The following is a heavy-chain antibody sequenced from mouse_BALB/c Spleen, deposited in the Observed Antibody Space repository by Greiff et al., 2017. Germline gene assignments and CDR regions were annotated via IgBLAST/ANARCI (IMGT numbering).Heavy chain of an antibody. Sequence: EVQLVESGPGLVKPSQSLSLTCTVTGYSITSDYAWNWIRQFPGNKLEWMGYISYSGSTSYNPSLKSRISITRDTSKNQFFLQLNSVTTEDTATYYCARRGALNWYFDVWGAGTTVTVSS. J-gene: IGHJ1*01. CDR1: GYSITSDYA. V-gene: IGHV3-2*02. CDR3: ARRGALNWYFDV. CDR2: ISYSGST.